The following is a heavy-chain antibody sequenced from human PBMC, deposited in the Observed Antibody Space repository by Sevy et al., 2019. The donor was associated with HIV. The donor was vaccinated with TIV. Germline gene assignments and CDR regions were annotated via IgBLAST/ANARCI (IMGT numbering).Heavy chain of an antibody. J-gene: IGHJ5*02. CDR3: AKDHDNNWFDP. Sequence: GGYLRLSCAASGFTFNIYAMTWVRQAPGKGLKWVSTISSSGTSTYYADSVKGRFTISRDNSKNTLYLQMNSLRAEDTAIYFCAKDHDNNWFDPWGQGTLVIVSS. CDR1: GFTFNIYA. CDR2: ISSSGTST. V-gene: IGHV3-23*01. D-gene: IGHD3-9*01.